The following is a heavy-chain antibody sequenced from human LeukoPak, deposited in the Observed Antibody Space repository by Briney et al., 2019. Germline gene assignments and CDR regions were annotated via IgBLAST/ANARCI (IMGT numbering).Heavy chain of an antibody. J-gene: IGHJ4*02. V-gene: IGHV3-30*02. CDR2: IRYDGSNK. Sequence: GGSLRLSCAASGFTFSSYGMHWVRQAPGKGLEGVAFIRYDGSNKYYADSVKGRFTISRDNSKNTLYLQVNSLRAEDAAVYYCARGARVATIDYWGQGTLVTVSS. CDR1: GFTFSSYG. CDR3: ARGARVATIDY. D-gene: IGHD5-12*01.